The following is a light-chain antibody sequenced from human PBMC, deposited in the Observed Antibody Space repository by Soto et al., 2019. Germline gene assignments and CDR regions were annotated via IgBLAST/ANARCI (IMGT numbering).Light chain of an antibody. CDR3: QQYNSYSVT. J-gene: IGKJ5*01. CDR2: GAS. CDR1: QSVSID. Sequence: EIVMTQSPATLSVSPGVRATLSCRASQSVSIDLACYQQTPGQAPRLLIYGASTRATGIPVRFSGSASGTEFTHTISSLQPDDFATYYCQQYNSYSVTFGHGTRLEIK. V-gene: IGKV3-15*01.